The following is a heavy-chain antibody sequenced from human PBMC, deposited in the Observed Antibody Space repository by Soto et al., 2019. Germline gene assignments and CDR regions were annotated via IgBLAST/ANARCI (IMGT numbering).Heavy chain of an antibody. CDR3: ARHHYS. J-gene: IGHJ4*02. CDR1: CGSISSYY. Sequence: SETLSVTCTVSCGSISSYYWSWIRQPPGKGLEWIGYIYYSGSTNYNPSLKSRVTISVDTSKNQFSLKLSSVTAADTAVYYCARHHYSWGQGSLVTASS. CDR2: IYYSGST. V-gene: IGHV4-59*08.